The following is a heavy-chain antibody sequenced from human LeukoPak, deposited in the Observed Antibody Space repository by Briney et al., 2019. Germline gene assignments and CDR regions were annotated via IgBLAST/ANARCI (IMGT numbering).Heavy chain of an antibody. Sequence: GASVKVSCKASGYTFTTYGISRVRQAPGQGLEWMGWISAYNGNTNYAQKLQGRVTMTTDTSTRTAYMELRSLRSDDTAVYYCARVDIVVGPGGMTRYYYYGMDVWGQGTTVTVSS. D-gene: IGHD2-2*01. V-gene: IGHV1-18*01. J-gene: IGHJ6*02. CDR3: ARVDIVVGPGGMTRYYYYGMDV. CDR1: GYTFTTYG. CDR2: ISAYNGNT.